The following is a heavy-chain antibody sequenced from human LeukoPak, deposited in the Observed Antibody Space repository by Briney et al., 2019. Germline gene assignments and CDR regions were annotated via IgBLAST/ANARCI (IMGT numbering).Heavy chain of an antibody. CDR2: ISSSSSYI. J-gene: IGHJ4*02. V-gene: IGHV3-21*01. CDR3: ASATTSIAVAGTDY. Sequence: GGSLRLSCAASGFTFSSYSMNWVRQAPGKGLEWVTSISSSSSYIYYADSVKGRFTISRDNAKNSLYLQMNSLRAEDTAVYYCASATTSIAVAGTDYWGQGTLVTVSS. CDR1: GFTFSSYS. D-gene: IGHD6-19*01.